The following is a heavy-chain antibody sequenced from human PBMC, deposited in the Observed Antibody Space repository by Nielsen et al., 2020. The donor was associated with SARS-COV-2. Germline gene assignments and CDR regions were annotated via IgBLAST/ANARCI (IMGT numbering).Heavy chain of an antibody. V-gene: IGHV1-69*04. D-gene: IGHD3-22*01. J-gene: IGHJ5*02. Sequence: SCKASGGTFSSYAISWVRQAPGQGLEWMGRIIPILGIANYAQKFQGRVTITADKSTSTAYMELSSLRSEDTAVYYCARGTYYYDSRIPPYNWFDPWGQGTLVTVSS. CDR3: ARGTYYYDSRIPPYNWFDP. CDR1: GGTFSSYA. CDR2: IIPILGIA.